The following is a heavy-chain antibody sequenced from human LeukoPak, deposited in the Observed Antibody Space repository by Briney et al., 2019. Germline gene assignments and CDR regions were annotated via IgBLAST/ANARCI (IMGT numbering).Heavy chain of an antibody. J-gene: IGHJ4*02. CDR1: GASISSYY. D-gene: IGHD3-22*01. CDR2: IYYSGSI. Sequence: SATLSLICTVSGASISSYYWSWIRQPPGKGLEWIGDIYYSGSIKYNPSLKSRVTMSVDTSKNQFSLKLSSVTAADTAIYYCARENPSGYYNRPIDYWGQGTLVTVSS. V-gene: IGHV4-59*01. CDR3: ARENPSGYYNRPIDY.